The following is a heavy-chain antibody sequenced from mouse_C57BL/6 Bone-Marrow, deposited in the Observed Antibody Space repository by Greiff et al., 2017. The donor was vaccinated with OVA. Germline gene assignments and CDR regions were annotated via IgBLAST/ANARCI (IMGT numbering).Heavy chain of an antibody. CDR3: TRDRGGYWSWFAY. J-gene: IGHJ3*01. V-gene: IGHV5-9-1*02. Sequence: EVKVVESGAGLVKPGGSLKLSCAASGFTFSSYAMSWVRQTPEKRLEWVAYISSGGDYIYYADTVKGRFTISRDNARNTLYLQMSSLKSEDTAMYYCTRDRGGYWSWFAYWGQGTLVTVSA. CDR2: ISSGGDYI. CDR1: GFTFSSYA. D-gene: IGHD2-3*01.